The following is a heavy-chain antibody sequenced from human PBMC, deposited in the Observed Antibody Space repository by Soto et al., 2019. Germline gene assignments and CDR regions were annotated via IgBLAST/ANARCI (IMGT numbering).Heavy chain of an antibody. CDR1: GVSIGSGGYY. CDR2: IYYSGST. J-gene: IGHJ4*02. Sequence: SETLSLTCTVSGVSIGSGGYYWSWIRQHPGKGLEWIGYIYYSGSTYYNPSLKSRVTISVDTSKNQFSLKLSSVTAADTAVYYCARVASAYCGGDCYRIDYWGQGTLVSVS. CDR3: ARVASAYCGGDCYRIDY. V-gene: IGHV4-31*03. D-gene: IGHD2-21*02.